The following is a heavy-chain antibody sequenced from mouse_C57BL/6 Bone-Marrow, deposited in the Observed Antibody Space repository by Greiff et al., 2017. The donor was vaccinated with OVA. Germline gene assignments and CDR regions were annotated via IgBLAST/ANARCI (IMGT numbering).Heavy chain of an antibody. D-gene: IGHD2-3*01. CDR3: ARNDGKAMDY. V-gene: IGHV1-64*01. CDR1: GYTFTSYW. Sequence: QVQLQQPGAELVMPGASVKLSCKASGYTFTSYWMHWVKQRPGKGLEWIGMIHPNSGSTNYNEKFKSKATLTVDKSSSTAYMQLSSLTSEDSAVYYCARNDGKAMDYWGQGTSVTVSS. J-gene: IGHJ4*01. CDR2: IHPNSGST.